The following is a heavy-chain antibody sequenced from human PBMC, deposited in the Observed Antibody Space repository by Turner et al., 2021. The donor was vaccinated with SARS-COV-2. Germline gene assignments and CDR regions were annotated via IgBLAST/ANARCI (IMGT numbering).Heavy chain of an antibody. CDR3: AKQQGLYSNPMYYFDY. CDR1: GFTFSSYG. V-gene: IGHV3-30*18. Sequence: VQLVESGGGLVKPGGSLRLSCAASGFTFSSYGMHWVRQAPGKGLEWGAVTSYDGSNKYYADSVKGRFTISRDNSKNTLYLQMNSLRAEDTAVYYCAKQQGLYSNPMYYFDYWGQGTLVTVSS. CDR2: TSYDGSNK. D-gene: IGHD4-4*01. J-gene: IGHJ4*02.